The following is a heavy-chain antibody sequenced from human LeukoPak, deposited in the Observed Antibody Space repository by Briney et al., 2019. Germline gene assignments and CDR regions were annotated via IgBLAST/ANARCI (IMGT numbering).Heavy chain of an antibody. D-gene: IGHD3-10*01. Sequence: SETLSLTCTVSGGSISSYYWSWIRQPPGKGLEWIGYIYYSGSTNYNPSLKSRVTISVDTSKNQFSLKLSSVTAADTAVYYYARDFGRNYYGSGSHSRFDPWGQGTLVTVSS. CDR2: IYYSGST. J-gene: IGHJ5*02. CDR1: GGSISSYY. V-gene: IGHV4-59*01. CDR3: ARDFGRNYYGSGSHSRFDP.